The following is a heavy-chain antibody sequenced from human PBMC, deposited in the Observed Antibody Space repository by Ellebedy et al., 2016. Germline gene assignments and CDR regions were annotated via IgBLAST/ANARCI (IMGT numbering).Heavy chain of an antibody. CDR2: ISSTGSPI. D-gene: IGHD1-7*01. Sequence: GESLKISXAASGFSFRSFSMNWVRQALGKGLEWVSSISSTGSPIYYADSLRGRFTVSRDNTRNSLSLQMNSLRAEDTAVYYCARGSQILQRLDLFDYWGQGTLITVPS. J-gene: IGHJ4*02. CDR1: GFSFRSFS. CDR3: ARGSQILQRLDLFDY. V-gene: IGHV3-21*01.